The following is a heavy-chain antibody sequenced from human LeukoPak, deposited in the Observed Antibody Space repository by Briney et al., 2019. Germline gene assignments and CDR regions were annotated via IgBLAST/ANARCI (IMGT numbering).Heavy chain of an antibody. Sequence: PGGSLRLSCAASGFTFSSYGMHWVRQAPGKGLEWVAVISYDGSNKYYADSVKGRFTISRDNSKNTLYLQMNSLRAGDTAVYYCARVRSSGWYHYFDYWGQGTLVTVSS. J-gene: IGHJ4*02. V-gene: IGHV3-30*03. CDR1: GFTFSSYG. CDR2: ISYDGSNK. D-gene: IGHD6-19*01. CDR3: ARVRSSGWYHYFDY.